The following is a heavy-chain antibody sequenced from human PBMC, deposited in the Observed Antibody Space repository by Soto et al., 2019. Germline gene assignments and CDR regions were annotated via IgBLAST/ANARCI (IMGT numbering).Heavy chain of an antibody. CDR2: ISAYNGNT. V-gene: IGHV1-18*04. CDR3: ARDVPGSGVPFWDY. Sequence: QIQLVQSGAEMKKPGASVKVSCKPSGYIFTHYGVSWLRQAPGQGLEWMGWISAYNGNTDYAHKFQGRVALTTDTSTSTAYMELRGLSPDDTAVYYCARDVPGSGVPFWDYWGQGTLVSVSS. D-gene: IGHD2-15*01. CDR1: GYIFTHYG. J-gene: IGHJ4*02.